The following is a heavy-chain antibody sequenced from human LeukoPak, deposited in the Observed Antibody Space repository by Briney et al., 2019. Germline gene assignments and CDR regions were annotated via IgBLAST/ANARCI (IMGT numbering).Heavy chain of an antibody. CDR3: ARVTYYFGSGTFDY. V-gene: IGHV1-8*01. CDR1: GYTFTSYD. J-gene: IGHJ4*02. Sequence: ASVKVSCKASGYTFTSYDINWVRQATGQGLEWMGWMNPNSGNTGYAQKFQGRVTMTKNTSISTAYMELSSLRSEDTGAYYCARVTYYFGSGTFDYWGQGTLVSVSS. CDR2: MNPNSGNT. D-gene: IGHD3-10*01.